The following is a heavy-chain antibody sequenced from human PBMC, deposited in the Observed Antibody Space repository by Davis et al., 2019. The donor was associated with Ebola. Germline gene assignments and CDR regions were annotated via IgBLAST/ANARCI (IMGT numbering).Heavy chain of an antibody. D-gene: IGHD1-1*01. CDR1: GFTFDDYA. Sequence: PGGSLRLSCAASGFTFDDYAMHWVRQAPGKGLGWVSGISWNSGSIGYADSVKGRFTISRDNAKNSLYLQMNSLRAEDTALYYCAKGDELEPFYYYYGMDVWGQGTTVTVSS. CDR2: ISWNSGSI. V-gene: IGHV3-9*01. CDR3: AKGDELEPFYYYYGMDV. J-gene: IGHJ6*02.